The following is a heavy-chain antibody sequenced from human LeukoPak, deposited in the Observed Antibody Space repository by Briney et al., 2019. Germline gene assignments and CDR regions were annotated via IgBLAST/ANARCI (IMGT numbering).Heavy chain of an antibody. V-gene: IGHV3-9*01. CDR3: AKARVGATELIDY. CDR1: GFTLDDYA. D-gene: IGHD1-26*01. J-gene: IGHJ4*02. CDR2: ISWNRGSI. Sequence: PGRSLRLSCAVSGFTLDDYAMHWVRHTPGEGLEWVSGISWNRGSIGYADSVKGRFTISREKDKKSLSLQMNSLRAEDTALYYCAKARVGATELIDYWGQGTLVTVSS.